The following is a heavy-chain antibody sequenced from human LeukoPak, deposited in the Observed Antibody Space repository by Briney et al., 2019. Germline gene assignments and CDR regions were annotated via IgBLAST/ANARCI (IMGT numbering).Heavy chain of an antibody. D-gene: IGHD3-10*01. V-gene: IGHV1-2*02. J-gene: IGHJ4*02. CDR2: INPNSGGT. CDR1: GYTFTGYY. Sequence: ASVKVSCKASGYTFTGYYMHWVRQAPGQGLEWMGWINPNSGGTNYAQKFQGRVTMTRDTSISTAYMELSRLRSDDTAVCYCARIMVRGVIMPFGYWGQGTLVTVSS. CDR3: ARIMVRGVIMPFGY.